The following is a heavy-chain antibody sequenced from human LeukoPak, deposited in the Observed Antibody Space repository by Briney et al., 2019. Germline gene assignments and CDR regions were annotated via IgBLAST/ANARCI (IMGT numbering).Heavy chain of an antibody. CDR2: ISGSGTST. Sequence: PGGSLRLSCAASGFTFSSYWMGWVRQAPGKGLEWLSSISGSGTSTEYADSVKGRFTISRDNSKNTLYMQMNSLRAEDTAIHYCAKDLGSSWSGVDYWGQGTLVTVSS. CDR1: GFTFSSYW. CDR3: AKDLGSSWSGVDY. J-gene: IGHJ4*02. D-gene: IGHD6-13*01. V-gene: IGHV3-23*01.